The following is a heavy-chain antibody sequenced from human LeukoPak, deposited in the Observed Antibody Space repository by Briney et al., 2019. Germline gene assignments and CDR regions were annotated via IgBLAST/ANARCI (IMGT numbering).Heavy chain of an antibody. CDR3: ARGGTLITIFGVVINRPTTFDY. D-gene: IGHD3-3*01. CDR2: INPSGGST. J-gene: IGHJ4*02. Sequence: ASVKVSCKASGYTFTSYYMHWVRQAPGQGLEWMGIINPSGGSTSYAQKFQGRVTMTRDTSTSTVYMELSSLRSEDTAVNYCARGGTLITIFGVVINRPTTFDYWGQGTLVTVSS. V-gene: IGHV1-46*01. CDR1: GYTFTSYY.